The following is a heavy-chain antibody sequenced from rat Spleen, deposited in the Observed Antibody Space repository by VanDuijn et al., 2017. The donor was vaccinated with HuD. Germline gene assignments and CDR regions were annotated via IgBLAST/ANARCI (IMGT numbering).Heavy chain of an antibody. CDR3: ASQGYAGIRDYVMTA. CDR2: ISYNNYT. V-gene: IGHV3-1*01. D-gene: IGHD1-4*01. Sequence: EVQLQESGPGLVKPSQSLSLTCYVTSSSITTNYWGWIRKFPGNKMEWIGHISYNNYTTYNPSLKSRISITRDTSKSQFFLQLNSVTPEDTATYYCASQGYAGIRDYVMTAWGPGASVTVSS. J-gene: IGHJ4*01. CDR1: SSSITTNY.